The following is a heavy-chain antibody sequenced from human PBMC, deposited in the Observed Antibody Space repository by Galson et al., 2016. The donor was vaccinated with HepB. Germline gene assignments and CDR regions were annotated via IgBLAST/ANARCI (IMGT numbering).Heavy chain of an antibody. J-gene: IGHJ4*02. CDR3: ARVIAARFVTWVPDH. Sequence: SLRLSCATSGFTFSQHGMYWVRQAPGKGLEYVASIQNDGSKKYYGDSAKGRFTISRDNAKNSLYLQLNSLRAEDTAVYYCARVIAARFVTWVPDHWGQGTLVTVSS. D-gene: IGHD6-6*01. CDR1: GFTFSQHG. V-gene: IGHV3-33*07. CDR2: IQNDGSKK.